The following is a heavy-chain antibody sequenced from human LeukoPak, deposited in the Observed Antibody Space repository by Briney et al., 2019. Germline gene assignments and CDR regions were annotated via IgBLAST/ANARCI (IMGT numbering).Heavy chain of an antibody. D-gene: IGHD1-26*01. J-gene: IGHJ6*03. CDR2: ISYDGSNK. Sequence: PWGSLRLSRAASGFTFSSYAMHWVRQAPGKGLEGVAVISYDGSNKYYADSVKGRFTISRDNSKNTLYLQMNSLRAEDTATYYCARGEFGDYYYFYMDVWGKGTTVTVSS. V-gene: IGHV3-30*04. CDR3: ARGEFGDYYYFYMDV. CDR1: GFTFSSYA.